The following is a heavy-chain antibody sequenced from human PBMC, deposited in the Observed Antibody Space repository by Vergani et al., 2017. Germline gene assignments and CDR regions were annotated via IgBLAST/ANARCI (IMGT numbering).Heavy chain of an antibody. V-gene: IGHV1-69*18. CDR1: GGTFSSYA. Sequence: QVQLVQSGAEVKKPGSSVKVSCKASGGTFSSYAISWVRQAPGQGLEWMGRIIPIFGTANYAQKFQGRVTITADESTSTTYVELSSLRSEDTAVYYCASSTADDFWSGYSDHYYYMDVWGKGTTVTVSS. CDR2: IIPIFGTA. CDR3: ASSTADDFWSGYSDHYYYMDV. J-gene: IGHJ6*03. D-gene: IGHD3-3*01.